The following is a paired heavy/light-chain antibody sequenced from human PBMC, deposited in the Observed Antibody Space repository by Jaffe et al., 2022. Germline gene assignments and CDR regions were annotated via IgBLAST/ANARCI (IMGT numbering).Heavy chain of an antibody. D-gene: IGHD4-17*01. CDR1: GYSISSGYY. Sequence: QVQLQESGPGLVKPSETLSLTCAVSGYSISSGYYWGWIRQPPGKGLEWIGSIYHSGSTYYNPSLKSRVTISVDTSKNQFSLKLSSVTAADTAVYYCARDGPLENDYGDYGIYPTYYFDYWGQGTLVTVSS. J-gene: IGHJ4*02. CDR2: IYHSGST. V-gene: IGHV4-38-2*02. CDR3: ARDGPLENDYGDYGIYPTYYFDY.
Light chain of an antibody. CDR3: SSYTSSSTPYVV. J-gene: IGLJ2*01. CDR1: SSDVGGYNY. CDR2: EVS. V-gene: IGLV2-14*01. Sequence: QSALTQPASVSGSPGQSITISCTGTSSDVGGYNYVSWYQQHPGKAPKLMIYEVSNRPSGVSNRFSGSKSGNTASLTISGLQAEDEADYYCSSYTSSSTPYVVFGGGTKLTVL.